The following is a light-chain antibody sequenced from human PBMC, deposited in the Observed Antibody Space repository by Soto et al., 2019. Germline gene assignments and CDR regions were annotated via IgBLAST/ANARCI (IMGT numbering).Light chain of an antibody. CDR2: DAS. CDR3: QQINGFPLT. Sequence: IQLTQSPSSLSASVGDRVTITCRAGQAIGSALAWYQQRPGKAPKLLLYDASNLEAGVPSRFSGSGSGTDFTLIITGLRPEDFETYYCQQINGFPLTFGRGTKVQIK. CDR1: QAIGSA. J-gene: IGKJ4*01. V-gene: IGKV1-13*02.